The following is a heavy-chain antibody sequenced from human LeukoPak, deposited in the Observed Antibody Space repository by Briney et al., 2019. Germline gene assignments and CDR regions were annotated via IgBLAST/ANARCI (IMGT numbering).Heavy chain of an antibody. D-gene: IGHD4-17*01. V-gene: IGHV3-30*03. CDR3: ARARRGYGDLFPFDY. J-gene: IGHJ4*02. Sequence: GGSLRLSCAASGFTFSSYGMHWVRQAPGKGLEWVAVISYDGSNKYYADSVKGRFTISRDNSRNTLYLQMNSLRAEDTAVYYCARARRGYGDLFPFDYWGQGTLVTVSS. CDR2: ISYDGSNK. CDR1: GFTFSSYG.